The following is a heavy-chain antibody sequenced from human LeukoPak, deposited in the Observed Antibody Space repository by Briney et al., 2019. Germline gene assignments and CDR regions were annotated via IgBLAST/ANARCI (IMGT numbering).Heavy chain of an antibody. CDR1: DDAIRTNTYY. D-gene: IGHD3-22*01. V-gene: IGHV4-39*01. CDR3: ARLSPFGYYDSSGYPFDY. Sequence: SETLSLTCTVSDDAIRTNTYYWGWIRQPPGKGREWIGSIYYSGTTYYNVYLKSRVTISLDTSKKQFSLKLRSVTAADTAVYYCARLSPFGYYDSSGYPFDYWGQGTLVIVST. J-gene: IGHJ4*02. CDR2: IYYSGTT.